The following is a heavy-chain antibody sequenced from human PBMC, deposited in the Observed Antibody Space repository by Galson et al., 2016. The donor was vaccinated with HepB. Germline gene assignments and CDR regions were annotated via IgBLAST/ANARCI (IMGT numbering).Heavy chain of an antibody. Sequence: SETLSLTCTVSGGSISSYYWIWIRQPPGKGLEWIGYIYYSGSTNYNPSLKSRVTISVDTSKNQFSLRLSSVTAADTAVYYCARAGEDCSSTSCYDEWVTYYYGMDVWGQGTTVTVSS. V-gene: IGHV4-59*01. CDR2: IYYSGST. CDR3: ARAGEDCSSTSCYDEWVTYYYGMDV. D-gene: IGHD2-2*01. CDR1: GGSISSYY. J-gene: IGHJ6*02.